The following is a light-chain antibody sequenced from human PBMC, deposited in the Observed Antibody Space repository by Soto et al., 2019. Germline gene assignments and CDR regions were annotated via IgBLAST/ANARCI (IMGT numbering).Light chain of an antibody. CDR1: SSDVGGYNY. CDR3: SSYTSSSTLV. CDR2: EVS. J-gene: IGLJ2*01. Sequence: QSALTQPASVSGSPGQSITISCTGTSSDVGGYNYVSWYQQHPGKAPRLMIYEVSNRPSGVSHRFSGSKSGNTASLTISGLQAEDEADYCCSSYTSSSTLVFGGGTKVTVL. V-gene: IGLV2-14*01.